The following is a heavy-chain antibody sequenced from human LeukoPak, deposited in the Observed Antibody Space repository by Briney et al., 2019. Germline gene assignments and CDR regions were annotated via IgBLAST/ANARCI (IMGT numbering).Heavy chain of an antibody. CDR1: GGSISSGGYY. CDR2: IYYSGST. V-gene: IGHV4-31*03. CDR3: ARGGSSSSRVDY. D-gene: IGHD6-6*01. Sequence: SETLSLTCTVSGGSISSGGYYWSWIRQHPGKGLEWIGYIYYSGSTYYNPSLKSRVTISVDTSKNQFSLKLSSVTAADTAVYYCARGGSSSSRVDYWGQGTLVIVSS. J-gene: IGHJ4*02.